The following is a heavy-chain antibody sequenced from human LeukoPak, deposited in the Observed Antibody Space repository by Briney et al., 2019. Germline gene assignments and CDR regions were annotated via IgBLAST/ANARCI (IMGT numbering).Heavy chain of an antibody. D-gene: IGHD2-2*01. V-gene: IGHV4-39*01. Sequence: PSETLSLTCTVSGGSISSSSYYWGWIRQPPGKGLEWIGSIYYSGSTYYNPSLKSRVTISVDTSKNQFSLKLSSVTAADTAVYYCARVIKSSTGDYSDYWGQGTLVTVSS. CDR3: ARVIKSSTGDYSDY. J-gene: IGHJ4*02. CDR1: GGSISSSSYY. CDR2: IYYSGST.